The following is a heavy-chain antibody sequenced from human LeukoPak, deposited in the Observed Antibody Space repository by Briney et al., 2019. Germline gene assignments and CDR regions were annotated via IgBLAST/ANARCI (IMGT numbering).Heavy chain of an antibody. CDR3: AKEPYSSGPRTFDY. J-gene: IGHJ4*02. V-gene: IGHV3-21*04. CDR1: GFTFSSYS. D-gene: IGHD6-19*01. Sequence: GGSLRLSCAGSGFTFSSYSMNWVRQAPGKGLEWVSSISSSSSYIYYADSVKGRFIISRDNAKNTLYLQMNSLRAEDTAVYYCAKEPYSSGPRTFDYWGQGTLVTVSS. CDR2: ISSSSSYI.